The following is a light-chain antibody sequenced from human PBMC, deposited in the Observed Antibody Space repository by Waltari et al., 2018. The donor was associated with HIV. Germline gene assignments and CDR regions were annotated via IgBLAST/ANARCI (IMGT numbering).Light chain of an antibody. V-gene: IGKV1-39*01. Sequence: DIQMTQSPTSLSACVGETVIISCRASQAISTYLNWFRKRGDKATQLLIFGSSNLQSGAPSRFSASGSGTKFTLTIRGLQPEDCASYFCQQSYSVPWTFGPGTKVEV. J-gene: IGKJ1*01. CDR3: QQSYSVPWT. CDR2: GSS. CDR1: QAISTY.